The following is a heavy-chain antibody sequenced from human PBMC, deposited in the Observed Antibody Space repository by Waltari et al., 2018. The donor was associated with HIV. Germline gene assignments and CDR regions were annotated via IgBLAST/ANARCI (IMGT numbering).Heavy chain of an antibody. J-gene: IGHJ6*02. Sequence: QVQLVQSGAEVKKPGASVKVSCKASGYTFSTYDINWVRQATGQGLEGMGWLKPNIGNIECAQKFQGRVNMTRNTSRATAYMELRSLRSEDTAVYYCARHCTRGNGMDVWGQGTTVTVSS. V-gene: IGHV1-8*01. CDR1: GYTFSTYD. CDR3: ARHCTRGNGMDV. D-gene: IGHD3-16*01. CDR2: LKPNIGNI.